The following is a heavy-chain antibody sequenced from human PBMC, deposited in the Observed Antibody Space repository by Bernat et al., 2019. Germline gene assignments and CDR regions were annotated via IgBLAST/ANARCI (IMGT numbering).Heavy chain of an antibody. Sequence: EVQLQQSGPELVKPGASVKISCKASGCTFTDYYMNWVKQSHGKSLEWIGDINPNNGGTTYNQKFKGKATLTVDKSSSTAYMELRSLTSEDSAVYYCARSIFRPYAMDYWGQGTSVTVSS. CDR1: GCTFTDYY. D-gene: IGHD2-8*01. J-gene: IGHJ4*01. CDR2: INPNNGGT. CDR3: ARSIFRPYAMDY. V-gene: IGHV1-69-2*01.